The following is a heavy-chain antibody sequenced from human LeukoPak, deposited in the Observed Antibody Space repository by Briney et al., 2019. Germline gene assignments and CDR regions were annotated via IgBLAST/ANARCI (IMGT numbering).Heavy chain of an antibody. Sequence: GGSLRLSCAASGFTFSNYGMKWVRQAPGKGLDWLSYISSGSRDIYYSDSVKGRFTISRDNAKNSLYLQMNSLRAEDTAVYYCARVAYNYGRGYFEYWGQGTLVTVSS. CDR3: ARVAYNYGRGYFEY. D-gene: IGHD5-18*01. CDR2: ISSGSRDI. V-gene: IGHV3-48*01. CDR1: GFTFSNYG. J-gene: IGHJ4*02.